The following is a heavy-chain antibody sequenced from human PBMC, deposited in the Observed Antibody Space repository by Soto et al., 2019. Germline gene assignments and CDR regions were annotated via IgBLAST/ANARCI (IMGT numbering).Heavy chain of an antibody. CDR2: ISGSGGRT. CDR1: GFTFSSYA. J-gene: IGHJ6*03. Sequence: GGSLRLSCAASGFTFSSYAMSWVRQAPGKGLEWVSTISGSGGRTDYADSVKGRFTISRDNSKNTLSLRMNSLRAEDTAVYYCAKKLVDNYYYYYMDVWGKGTTVTVSS. D-gene: IGHD1-26*01. V-gene: IGHV3-23*01. CDR3: AKKLVDNYYYYYMDV.